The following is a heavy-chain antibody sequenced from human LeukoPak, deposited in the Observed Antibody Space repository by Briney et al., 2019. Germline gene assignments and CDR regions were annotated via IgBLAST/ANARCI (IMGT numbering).Heavy chain of an antibody. CDR1: GFTFTTYY. CDR2: ISTSDGTT. V-gene: IGHV1-18*04. Sequence: ASVKVYCKASGFTFTTYYMHWVRQAPGQGLEWMGWISTSDGTTNYTQKLQGRVTMTTDTSTSTAYMELRGLRSDDTAIYYCVRDDNYGIYINFDFWGQGTLVTVSS. J-gene: IGHJ4*02. CDR3: VRDDNYGIYINFDF. D-gene: IGHD5-24*01.